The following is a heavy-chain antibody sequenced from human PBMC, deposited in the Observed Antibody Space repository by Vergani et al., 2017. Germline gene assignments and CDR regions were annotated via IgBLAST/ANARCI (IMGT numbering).Heavy chain of an antibody. CDR3: VKDAGSYVNFFDS. J-gene: IGHJ4*02. CDR2: LTGGGEST. CDR1: GFTFSTYA. Sequence: EVQLLESGGSLKQPGGSVRLSCAASGFTFSTYAMHWVRQAPGKGLEWVSALTGGGESTYYADSFKGRFIISRDNSRNTLYLHMNSLRPEDTATYYCVKDAGSYVNFFDSWGQGTLVTVFS. D-gene: IGHD1-26*01. V-gene: IGHV3-23*01.